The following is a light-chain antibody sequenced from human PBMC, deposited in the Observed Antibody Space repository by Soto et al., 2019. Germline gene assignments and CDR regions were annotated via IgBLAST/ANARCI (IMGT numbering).Light chain of an antibody. CDR1: QTGSNSY. J-gene: IGKJ1*01. CDR2: GVS. CDR3: HQYGSSPPWT. V-gene: IGKV3-20*01. Sequence: SVLTQAPGTLSLSPGARATLSCRASQTGSNSYLAWYQQKSGQAPRLLIYGVSTRATGTPDRFSGSGSGTDFTLTISRLEPEDFAVYYCHQYGSSPPWTFGQGTKVDI.